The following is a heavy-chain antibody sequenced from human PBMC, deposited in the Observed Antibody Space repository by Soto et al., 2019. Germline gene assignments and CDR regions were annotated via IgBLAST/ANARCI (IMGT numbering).Heavy chain of an antibody. D-gene: IGHD2-15*01. V-gene: IGHV1-18*01. CDR2: ITTYTGNT. CDR1: GYTFSSYG. J-gene: IGHJ4*02. CDR3: ARERFCSGGACIPDY. Sequence: QVQLVQSGAEVKKPGASVKVSCKASGYTFSSYGIIWVRQAPGQGLEWMGWITTYTGNTMYAQKFQGRVTMTTDTSTSTAYMEVRSLRSDDTAVYFCARERFCSGGACIPDYWGQGTLVTVSS.